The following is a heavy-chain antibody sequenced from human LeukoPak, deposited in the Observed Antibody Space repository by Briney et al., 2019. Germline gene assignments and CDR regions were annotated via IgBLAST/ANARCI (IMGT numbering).Heavy chain of an antibody. Sequence: ASVKVSCKASGYTFTSYGISWVRQAPGQGLEWMGWISAYNGNTNYAQKLQGRVTMTTDTSTSTAYMELRSLRSDDTAVYYCARGYYYGSGSYYNRWGYSDLWGRGTLVTVSS. V-gene: IGHV1-18*01. J-gene: IGHJ2*01. CDR1: GYTFTSYG. CDR3: ARGYYYGSGSYYNRWGYSDL. CDR2: ISAYNGNT. D-gene: IGHD3-10*01.